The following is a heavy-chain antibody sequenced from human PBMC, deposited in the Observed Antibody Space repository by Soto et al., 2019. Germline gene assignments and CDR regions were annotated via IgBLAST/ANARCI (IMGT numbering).Heavy chain of an antibody. V-gene: IGHV1-8*01. J-gene: IGHJ1*01. CDR1: GYTFTSYD. CDR3: AGLMAVAASEYFQH. D-gene: IGHD2-15*01. CDR2: MNPNSGNT. Sequence: QVQLVQSGAEVKKPGASVKVSYKASGYTFTSYDINWVRQATGQGLEWMGWMNPNSGNTGYAQKFQGRVTMTRNTSISTAYMELSSLRSEDTAVYYCAGLMAVAASEYFQHWGQGTLVTVSS.